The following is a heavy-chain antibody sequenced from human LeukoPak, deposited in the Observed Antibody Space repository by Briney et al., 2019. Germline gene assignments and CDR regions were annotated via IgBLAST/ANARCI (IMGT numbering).Heavy chain of an antibody. CDR2: IRSKTDGGTT. CDR3: TAWTDLYEY. Sequence: GGSLRLSCSASGFTFHNAWMNWVRQAPGKGLEWVGRIRSKTDGGTTDDAAPVKGRFSISRDDSRDTLYLQMNSLRIEDTAVYYCTAWTDLYEYWGQGTLVTVSS. J-gene: IGHJ4*02. CDR1: GFTFHNAW. V-gene: IGHV3-15*01. D-gene: IGHD3/OR15-3a*01.